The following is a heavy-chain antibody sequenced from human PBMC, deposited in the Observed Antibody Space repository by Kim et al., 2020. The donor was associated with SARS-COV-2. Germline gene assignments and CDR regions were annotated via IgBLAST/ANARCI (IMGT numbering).Heavy chain of an antibody. J-gene: IGHJ4*02. V-gene: IGHV1-46*01. CDR1: GYTFTSYY. CDR3: SRNRIPMVRGAPDY. CDR2: INPSNDAT. Sequence: ASVKVSCKASGYTFTSYYVHWVRQAPGQGLEWMGIINPSNDATTYAQKFQGRVTLTRDTSTSTVYMELSSLISDDKALYYCSRNRIPMVRGAPDYWGQGT. D-gene: IGHD3-10*01.